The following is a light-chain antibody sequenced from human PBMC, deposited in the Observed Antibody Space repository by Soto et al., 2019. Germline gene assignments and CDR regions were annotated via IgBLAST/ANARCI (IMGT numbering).Light chain of an antibody. CDR1: QSISNSN. V-gene: IGKV3-20*01. CDR3: HQYGRSPDWDRWT. Sequence: EIVLTQSPGTLSLSPGERATLSCRASQSISNSNLAWYQQKPGRAPRLLLYGASNRAAGLPDRFSGSGSGTDFTLTISRLEPEDFVMYYCHQYGRSPDWDRWTFGQGTKVEVK. J-gene: IGKJ1*01. CDR2: GAS.